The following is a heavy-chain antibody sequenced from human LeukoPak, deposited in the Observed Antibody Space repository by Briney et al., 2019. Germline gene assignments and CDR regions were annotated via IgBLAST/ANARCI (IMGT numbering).Heavy chain of an antibody. D-gene: IGHD6-13*01. CDR2: ISYDGSNK. CDR1: GFTFSSYG. CDR3: ARVGRAAAGPGYFDY. V-gene: IGHV3-30*03. J-gene: IGHJ4*02. Sequence: GRSLRLSCAASGFTFSSYGMHWVRQASGKGLEWVAVISYDGSNKYYADSVKGRFTISRDNSKNTLYLQMNSLRAEDTAVYYCARVGRAAAGPGYFDYWGQGTLVTVSS.